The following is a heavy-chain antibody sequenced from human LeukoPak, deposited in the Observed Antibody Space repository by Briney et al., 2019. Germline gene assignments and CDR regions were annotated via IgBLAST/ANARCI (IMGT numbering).Heavy chain of an antibody. D-gene: IGHD3-22*01. Sequence: SETLSLTCTLSGDSINSTSHYWGWIRQPPGKGLQWIGSIYYTGTTYSSPSLKSRITMSVDSSKSQFSLKLSSVTAADTAVYYCASDGSGYTDWSFDLWGRGTLVTVSS. CDR2: IYYTGTT. J-gene: IGHJ2*01. V-gene: IGHV4-39*01. CDR1: GDSINSTSHY. CDR3: ASDGSGYTDWSFDL.